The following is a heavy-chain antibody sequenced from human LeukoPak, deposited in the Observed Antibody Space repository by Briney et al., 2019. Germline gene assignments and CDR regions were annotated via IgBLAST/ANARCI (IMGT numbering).Heavy chain of an antibody. CDR1: GGSISSGGYY. CDR3: ARLFFHGDYDY. V-gene: IGHV4-31*03. J-gene: IGHJ4*02. CDR2: IYYSGST. Sequence: LSLTCTVSGGSISSGGYYWSWIRQHPGKGLEWIGYIYYSGSTYYNPSLKSRVTISVDTSKNQFSLKLSSVTAADTAVYYCARLFFHGDYDYWGQGTLVTVSS. D-gene: IGHD4-17*01.